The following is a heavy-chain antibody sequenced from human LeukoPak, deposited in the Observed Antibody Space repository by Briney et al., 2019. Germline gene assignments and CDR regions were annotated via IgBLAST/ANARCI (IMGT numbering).Heavy chain of an antibody. CDR3: AGGNTAMPS. V-gene: IGHV3-21*01. J-gene: IGHJ4*02. D-gene: IGHD5-18*01. Sequence: GGSLRLSCAASGFTFSSYSMNWVRQAPGKGLEWVSSISSSSSYICYADSVKGRFTISRDNAKNSLYLQMNSLRAEDTAVYYCAGGNTAMPSWGQGTLVTVSS. CDR1: GFTFSSYS. CDR2: ISSSSSYI.